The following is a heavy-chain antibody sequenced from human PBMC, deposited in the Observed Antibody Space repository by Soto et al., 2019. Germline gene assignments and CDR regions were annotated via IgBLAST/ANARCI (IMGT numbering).Heavy chain of an antibody. CDR2: INHTEGT. CDR3: ATRITVFGLLIPPFDP. V-gene: IGHV4-34*01. Sequence: SETLSLTCAVYGGSVNGYYWNWIRQPPGKGLEWIGEINHTEGTHYNPSLKSRVTMSVDTSKNQFSLRLSSVTAADTAIYYCATRITVFGLLIPPFDPRGQGTQVTVSS. D-gene: IGHD3-3*01. J-gene: IGHJ5*02. CDR1: GGSVNGYY.